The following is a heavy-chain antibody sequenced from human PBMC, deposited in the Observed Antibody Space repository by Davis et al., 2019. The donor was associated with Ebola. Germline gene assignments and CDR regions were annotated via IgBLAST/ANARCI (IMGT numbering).Heavy chain of an antibody. CDR2: IYPRDSDT. V-gene: IGHV5-51*01. CDR1: GYSFTSHR. Sequence: GESLKIPRKRPGYSFTSHRITWVRQMPGKGLEWMGIIYPRDSDTRYSPSFQGQVTIPADKSISTAYLQWSSLKASDTAVYYCTRQSSYYYYPMNVWGQGTTVAVSS. J-gene: IGHJ6*02. CDR3: TRQSSYYYYPMNV.